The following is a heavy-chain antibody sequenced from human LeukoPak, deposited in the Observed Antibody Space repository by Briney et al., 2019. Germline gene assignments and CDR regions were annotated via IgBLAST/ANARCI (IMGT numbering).Heavy chain of an antibody. CDR3: ARDSYTYYYDSSGYVHFDY. Sequence: SETLSLTCAVYGGSFSSYYWSWIRQPAGKGLEWIGRIYTSGSTNYNPSLKSRVTMSVDTSKNQFSLKLSSVTAADTAVYYCARDSYTYYYDSSGYVHFDYWGQGTLVTVSS. V-gene: IGHV4-4*07. J-gene: IGHJ4*02. D-gene: IGHD3-22*01. CDR1: GGSFSSYY. CDR2: IYTSGST.